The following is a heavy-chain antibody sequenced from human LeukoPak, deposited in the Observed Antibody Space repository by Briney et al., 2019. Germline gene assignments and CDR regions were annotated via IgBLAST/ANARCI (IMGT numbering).Heavy chain of an antibody. CDR1: GFTFTTYW. D-gene: IGHD2-15*01. CDR3: VVGGSPGY. J-gene: IGHJ4*02. V-gene: IGHV3-74*01. CDR2: ISTDGYTT. Sequence: GGSLRLSCAASGFTFTTYWMHWVRQAPRKGLVWVSRISTDGYTTDYADFVQGRFTASRDNTKNTWSLEMNSLRAEDTAVYYCVVGGSPGYWGQGTLVTVSS.